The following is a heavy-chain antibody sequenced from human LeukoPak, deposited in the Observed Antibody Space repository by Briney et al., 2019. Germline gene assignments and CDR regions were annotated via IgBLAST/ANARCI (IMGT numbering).Heavy chain of an antibody. V-gene: IGHV4-30-4*01. CDR3: ARGFPPEWPPNTYYFDY. CDR2: IYYSGST. J-gene: IGHJ4*02. Sequence: SETLSLTCTVSGGSISSGDYYWSWIRQPPGKGLEWIGYIYYSGSTYYNPSLKSRVTISVDTSKNQFSLKLSSVTAADTAVYYCARGFPPEWPPNTYYFDYWGQGTLVTVSS. CDR1: GGSISSGDYY. D-gene: IGHD3-3*01.